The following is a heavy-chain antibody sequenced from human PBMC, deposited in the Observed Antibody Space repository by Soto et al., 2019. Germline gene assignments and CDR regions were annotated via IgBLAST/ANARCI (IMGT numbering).Heavy chain of an antibody. CDR2: TSSSSSYI. V-gene: IGHV3-21*01. D-gene: IGHD2-2*01. Sequence: GGSLRLSCAASGFTFSSYSMNWVRQAPGKGLEWVSSTSSSSSYIYYADSVKGRFTISRDNAKNSLYLQMNSLRAEDTAVYYCARDLQPVPTGYYYYGMDVWGQGTTVTVSS. J-gene: IGHJ6*02. CDR1: GFTFSSYS. CDR3: ARDLQPVPTGYYYYGMDV.